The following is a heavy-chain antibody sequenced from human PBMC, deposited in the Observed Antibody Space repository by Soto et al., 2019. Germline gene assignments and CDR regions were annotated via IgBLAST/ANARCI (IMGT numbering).Heavy chain of an antibody. CDR3: AKAYHHIIVGTALIDY. D-gene: IGHD2-21*02. V-gene: IGHV3-43*01. Sequence: GGSLRLSCAASGFTFDDYSMHWVRQAPGKGLEWVSLISWDGGTTYYADSVKGRFTISRDNSKDSLCLQMNSLRTEDTALYYCAKAYHHIIVGTALIDYWGQGALVTVSS. J-gene: IGHJ4*02. CDR2: ISWDGGTT. CDR1: GFTFDDYS.